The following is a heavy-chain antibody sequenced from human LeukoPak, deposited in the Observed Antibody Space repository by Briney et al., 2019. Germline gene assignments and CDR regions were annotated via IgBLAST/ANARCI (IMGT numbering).Heavy chain of an antibody. CDR3: AKAVDGRGYYFERGADF. Sequence: GSLRLSCTASDFILSTYAMSWVRQAPGKGLEWVSSISGNGAHPYYADSVRGRFSISRDFSRNAVFLQMSSLRVEDTATYYCAKAVDGRGYYFERGADFWGQGTMVTVSS. D-gene: IGHD3-22*01. V-gene: IGHV3-23*01. J-gene: IGHJ4*02. CDR1: DFILSTYA. CDR2: ISGNGAHP.